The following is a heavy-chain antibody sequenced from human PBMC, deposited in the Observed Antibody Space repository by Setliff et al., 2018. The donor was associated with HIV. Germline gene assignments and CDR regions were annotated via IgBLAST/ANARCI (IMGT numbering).Heavy chain of an antibody. CDR2: IYYSGST. CDR3: AADSRFDY. Sequence: SETLSLTCTVSGGSISNSRYYWSWIRQPPGKGLEWIGSIYYSGSTYYNPSLKSRVTISVDTSKNQFSLKLSSVTAADTAVYYCAADSRFDYWGQGTLVTVSS. J-gene: IGHJ4*02. CDR1: GGSISNSRYY. V-gene: IGHV4-39*01.